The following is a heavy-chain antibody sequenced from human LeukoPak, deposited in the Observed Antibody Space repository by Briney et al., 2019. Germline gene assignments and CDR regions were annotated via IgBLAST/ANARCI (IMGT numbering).Heavy chain of an antibody. D-gene: IGHD3-22*01. J-gene: IGHJ3*02. CDR2: INHSGST. V-gene: IGHV4-34*01. CDR3: ARLSGYRKGAFDI. CDR1: GGSFSGYY. Sequence: KPSETLSLTCAVYGGSFSGYYWSWIRQPPGKGLEWIGEINHSGSTNYNPSLKSRVTISVDTSKNQFSLKLSSVTAADTAVYYCARLSGYRKGAFDIWGQGTMVTVSS.